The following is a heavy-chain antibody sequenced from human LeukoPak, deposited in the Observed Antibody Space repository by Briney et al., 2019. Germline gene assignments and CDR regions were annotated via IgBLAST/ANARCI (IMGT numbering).Heavy chain of an antibody. CDR3: ARDNWGSDY. D-gene: IGHD7-27*01. CDR2: IKEDGSEK. J-gene: IGHJ4*02. CDR1: GFTLSTYW. V-gene: IGHV3-7*01. Sequence: GGSLRLSCAASGFTLSTYWMSWVRQAPGKGLEWVANIKEDGSEKYYVDSVKGRFTISRDNAKNSLYLQMNSLRAEDTAVYYCARDNWGSDYWGQGTLVTVSS.